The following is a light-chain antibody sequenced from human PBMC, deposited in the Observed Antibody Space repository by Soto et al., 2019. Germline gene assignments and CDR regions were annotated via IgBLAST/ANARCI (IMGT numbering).Light chain of an antibody. V-gene: IGKV3-15*01. CDR1: QTVRTK. CDR2: AAS. CDR3: HQYNSWPPIT. J-gene: IGKJ5*01. Sequence: EIVMTQSPGTLSVSPGEGATLFCRASQTVRTKLAWYQQRAGQAPRLLMYAASTRATGIPDRFSGSGSGTAFSLTISSLQSEDFAVYYCHQYNSWPPITCGQGTRLEIK.